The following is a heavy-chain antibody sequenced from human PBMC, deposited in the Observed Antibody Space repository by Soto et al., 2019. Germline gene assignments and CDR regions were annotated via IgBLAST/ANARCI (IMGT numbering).Heavy chain of an antibody. CDR3: ARSHPRLRYFDY. Sequence: SGPTLVNPTQTLTLTCTFSGFSLSTSGVGVGWIRQPPEKALEWLALIYWDDDKRYSPSLRSRLTITRDTSKNQVVLTMTNMDPVDTAIHYCARSHPRLRYFDYWGQGTLVTVSS. CDR1: GFSLSTSGVG. J-gene: IGHJ4*02. V-gene: IGHV2-5*02. CDR2: IYWDDDK. D-gene: IGHD2-21*02.